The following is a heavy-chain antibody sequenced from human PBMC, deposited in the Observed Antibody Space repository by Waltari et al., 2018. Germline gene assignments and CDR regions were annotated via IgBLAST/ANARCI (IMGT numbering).Heavy chain of an antibody. V-gene: IGHV1-2*06. CDR1: GYTFTGYY. CDR3: ARDSGYSSGWSHDAFDI. J-gene: IGHJ3*02. CDR2: INPNSGGT. D-gene: IGHD6-19*01. Sequence: QVQLVQSGAEVKKPGASVKVSCKASGYTFTGYYMHWVRQAPGQWLEWMGRINPNSGGTNYAQKFQGRVTMTRDTSISTAYMELSRLRSDDTAVYYCARDSGYSSGWSHDAFDIWGQGTMVTVSS.